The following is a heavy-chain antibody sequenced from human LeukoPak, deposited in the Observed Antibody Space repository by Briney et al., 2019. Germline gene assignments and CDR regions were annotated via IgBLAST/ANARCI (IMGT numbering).Heavy chain of an antibody. J-gene: IGHJ4*02. D-gene: IGHD3-10*01. CDR1: GGSINSYY. V-gene: IGHV4-59*01. CDR2: IYYSGST. Sequence: PSETLSLTCTVSGGSINSYYWSWIRQPPGRGLEWIGYIYYSGSTNYNPSLKSRVTISVVTSKNQFSLKLSSVTAADTAVYYCARAGPRGHDNDYWGQGTLVTVSS. CDR3: ARAGPRGHDNDY.